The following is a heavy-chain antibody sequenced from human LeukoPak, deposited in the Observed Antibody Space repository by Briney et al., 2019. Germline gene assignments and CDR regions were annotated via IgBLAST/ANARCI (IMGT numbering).Heavy chain of an antibody. CDR3: AKAPGYQLLGRLDY. CDR1: GFTFDDYA. Sequence: GGSLRLSCAASGFTFDDYAMHWVRQAPGKGLEWVSGISWNSGSIGYADSVKGRFTISRDNAKNSLYLQMNSLRAEDTALYYCAKAPGYQLLGRLDYWGQGTLVTVSS. V-gene: IGHV3-9*01. D-gene: IGHD2-2*01. J-gene: IGHJ4*02. CDR2: ISWNSGSI.